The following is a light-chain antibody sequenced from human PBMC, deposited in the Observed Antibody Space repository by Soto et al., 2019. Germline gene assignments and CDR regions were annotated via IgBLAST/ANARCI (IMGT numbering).Light chain of an antibody. V-gene: IGLV1-44*01. Sequence: QSVLTQPPSASGTPGQRVTIPCSGSSSNIGSNFVNWYQQLPGTAPQLLMYNNNQRPSGVPDRFSGSKSGTSASLAISGLQSEDEADYHCASWDASLNGLVFGGGTKLTVL. CDR1: SSNIGSNF. CDR3: ASWDASLNGLV. J-gene: IGLJ3*02. CDR2: NNN.